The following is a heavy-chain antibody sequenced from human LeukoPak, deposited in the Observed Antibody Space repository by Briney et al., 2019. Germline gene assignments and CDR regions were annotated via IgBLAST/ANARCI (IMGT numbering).Heavy chain of an antibody. V-gene: IGHV1-18*01. CDR3: ARDTGSGSYYNS. D-gene: IGHD3-10*01. CDR1: GYTFTSYG. Sequence: ASVKVSCKASGYTFTSYGISWGRQAPGQGLKWMGWISAYNGNTNYAPKLQGRVTMTTDTSTSTAYMELRSLRSDDTAVYYCARDTGSGSYYNSWGQGTLVTVSS. CDR2: ISAYNGNT. J-gene: IGHJ4*02.